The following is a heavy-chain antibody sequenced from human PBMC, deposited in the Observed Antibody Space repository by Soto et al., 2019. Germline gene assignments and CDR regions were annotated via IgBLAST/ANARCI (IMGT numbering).Heavy chain of an antibody. V-gene: IGHV3-53*01. D-gene: IGHD3-3*01. CDR2: IYSGGST. CDR1: GLTVSSNY. CDR3: ARALLGDFWSGYYWGGMDV. J-gene: IGHJ6*02. Sequence: GGSLRLSCAASGLTVSSNYMSWVRQAPGKGLEWVSVIYSGGSTYYADSVKGRFTISRDNSKNTLYLQMNSLRAEDTAVYYCARALLGDFWSGYYWGGMDVWGQGTTVTVSS.